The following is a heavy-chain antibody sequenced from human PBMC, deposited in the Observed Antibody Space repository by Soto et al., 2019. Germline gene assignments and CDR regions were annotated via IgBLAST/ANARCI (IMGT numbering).Heavy chain of an antibody. J-gene: IGHJ4*02. Sequence: PGGSLRLSCAASGFTFSGSAMHWVRQASGKGLEWVGRIRSKANSYATAYAASVKGRFTISRDDSKDTAYLQMNSLKTEDTAVYYCTRAEGYDFWSGYLNWGQGTLVTVSS. CDR3: TRAEGYDFWSGYLN. CDR2: IRSKANSYAT. V-gene: IGHV3-73*01. CDR1: GFTFSGSA. D-gene: IGHD3-3*01.